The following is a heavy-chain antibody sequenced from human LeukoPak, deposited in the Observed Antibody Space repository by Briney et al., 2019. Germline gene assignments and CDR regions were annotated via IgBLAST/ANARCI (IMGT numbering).Heavy chain of an antibody. J-gene: IGHJ4*02. Sequence: PSETLSLTCTVSGGSISSSSYYWGWIRQPPGKGLGWIGSIYYSGSTYYHPSLKTRVTISLDTSKSHSSLKLSSVTAADTAVYYCARGTTVITKGATYYFDYWGQGTLVTVSS. CDR3: ARGTTVITKGATYYFDY. D-gene: IGHD4-11*01. V-gene: IGHV4-39*07. CDR1: GGSISSSSYY. CDR2: IYYSGST.